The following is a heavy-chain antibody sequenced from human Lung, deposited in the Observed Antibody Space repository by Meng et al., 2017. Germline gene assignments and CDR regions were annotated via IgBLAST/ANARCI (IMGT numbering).Heavy chain of an antibody. J-gene: IGHJ4*02. CDR2: ISSSST. Sequence: EVQRVESGGGRVKKGGYVRLSCAASGFTFSRYSMNWVRQAPGKGLEWVSSISSSSTYADSVKGRFTISRDNAKNSLYLQMNSLRAEDTAVYYCARGRVVVAATPSDYWGQGTLVTVSS. CDR3: ARGRVVVAATPSDY. V-gene: IGHV3-21*01. D-gene: IGHD2-15*01. CDR1: GFTFSRYS.